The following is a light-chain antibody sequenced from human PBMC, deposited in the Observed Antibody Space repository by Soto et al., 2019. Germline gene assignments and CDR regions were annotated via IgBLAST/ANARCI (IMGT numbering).Light chain of an antibody. V-gene: IGKV3-11*01. J-gene: IGKJ3*01. CDR2: HTS. Sequence: EIVLTQSPATLSVSPGERATLSCRASESVTSSLAWYRQKPGHAPRLLIYHTSNRATGIPARFSGSESGTDFTLTISNAEPKDVAVYYGQQRSHWPAFTFGPGTKVDIK. CDR3: QQRSHWPAFT. CDR1: ESVTSS.